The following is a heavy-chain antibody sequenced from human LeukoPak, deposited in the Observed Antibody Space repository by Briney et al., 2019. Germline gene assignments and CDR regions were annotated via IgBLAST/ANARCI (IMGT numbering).Heavy chain of an antibody. Sequence: GGSLRLSCAASGFTFSDYFMTWIRQAPGKGLEWVSYISSSGSTIFYADSVKGRFTISRDNTKNSLYLQMNSLRAEDTAVYYCAELGITMIGGVWGKGTTVTISS. J-gene: IGHJ6*04. CDR2: ISSSGSTI. CDR3: AELGITMIGGV. D-gene: IGHD3-10*02. V-gene: IGHV3-11*04. CDR1: GFTFSDYF.